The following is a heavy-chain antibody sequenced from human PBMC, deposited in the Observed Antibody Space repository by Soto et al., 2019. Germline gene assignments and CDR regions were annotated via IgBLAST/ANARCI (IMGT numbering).Heavy chain of an antibody. CDR3: VKAGTMSGTGTTPRSFDI. D-gene: IGHD1-1*01. CDR1: GFMFNAYG. V-gene: IGHV3-30*18. Sequence: QVQLVESGGGVVQPGRSLRLSCAASGFMFNAYGMHWVRQAPGNGLEWVAVISFDGSNQYYADSVKGRLPISRDNSKNTLYLQMHNLRPEDTAVYFCVKAGTMSGTGTTPRSFDIWGRGTMVTVSS. CDR2: ISFDGSNQ. J-gene: IGHJ3*02.